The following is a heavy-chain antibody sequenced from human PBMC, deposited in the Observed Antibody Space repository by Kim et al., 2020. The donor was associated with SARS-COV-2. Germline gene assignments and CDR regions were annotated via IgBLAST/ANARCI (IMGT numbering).Heavy chain of an antibody. J-gene: IGHJ4*02. D-gene: IGHD3-10*01. Sequence: YAQKFQGRVTITADESTGTAYMELSSLRSEDTAVYYCASQNFGSGGFYFDYWGQGTLVTVSS. CDR3: ASQNFGSGGFYFDY. V-gene: IGHV1-69*01.